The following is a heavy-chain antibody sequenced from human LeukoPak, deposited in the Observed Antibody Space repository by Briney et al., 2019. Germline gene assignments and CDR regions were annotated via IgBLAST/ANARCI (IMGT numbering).Heavy chain of an antibody. D-gene: IGHD3-3*01. V-gene: IGHV3-48*01. CDR1: GFTFSRCS. Sequence: GGSLRLSCVASGFTFSRCSMNWVRQAPGKGLEWISYISSSSSTIYYAVSVKGRFTISRDNAKNSLYLQLNSLRAEDTAVYYCATGGFLEWSDYWGQGTLVTVSS. CDR2: ISSSSSTI. J-gene: IGHJ4*02. CDR3: ATGGFLEWSDY.